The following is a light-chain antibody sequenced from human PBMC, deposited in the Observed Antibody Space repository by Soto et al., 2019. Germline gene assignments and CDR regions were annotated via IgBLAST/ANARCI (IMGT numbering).Light chain of an antibody. J-gene: IGLJ1*01. CDR2: DVT. CDR1: SSDVGGYNY. Sequence: QSALTQPRSVSGSPGQSVTISCTGTSSDVGGYNYVSWYQHHPGKAPKLMIYDVTKRPSGVRDRFSASKSGNTASLTISGLQAEDEADYYCCSYAGSYTYVFGNGTKVTVL. V-gene: IGLV2-11*01. CDR3: CSYAGSYTYV.